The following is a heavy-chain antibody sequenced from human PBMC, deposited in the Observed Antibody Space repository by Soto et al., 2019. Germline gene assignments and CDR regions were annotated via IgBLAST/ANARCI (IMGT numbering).Heavy chain of an antibody. CDR1: GFTFSSYA. CDR3: AKDLSIAADGGDYYYGMDV. D-gene: IGHD6-13*01. V-gene: IGHV3-23*01. CDR2: ISGSGGST. Sequence: GGSLRLSCAASGFTFSSYAMSWVRQAPGKGLEWVSAISGSGGSTYYADSVKGRFTISRDNSKNTLYLQMNSLRAEDTAVYYCAKDLSIAADGGDYYYGMDVWGQGTTVTVSS. J-gene: IGHJ6*02.